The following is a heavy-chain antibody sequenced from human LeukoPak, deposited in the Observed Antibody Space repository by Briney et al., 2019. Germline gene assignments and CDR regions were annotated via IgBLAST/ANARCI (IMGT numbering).Heavy chain of an antibody. V-gene: IGHV3-7*01. Sequence: GGSLRLSCAASGFTFSSYWMSWVRQLPGKGLEWLANIKQDGGEKNYVDSVKGRFTISRDNAKNSLYLQVNSLRAEDTAVYYCARSPSSVSYSGKYDYWGQGTLVTVSS. CDR2: IKQDGGEK. CDR1: GFTFSSYW. D-gene: IGHD1-26*01. CDR3: ARSPSSVSYSGKYDY. J-gene: IGHJ4*02.